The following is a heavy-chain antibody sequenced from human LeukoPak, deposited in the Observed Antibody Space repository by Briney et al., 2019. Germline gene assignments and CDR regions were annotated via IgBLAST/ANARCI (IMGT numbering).Heavy chain of an antibody. V-gene: IGHV3-23*01. Sequence: GGSLRLSCATSGFTFSTYAVSWVRQAPGKGLEWVSAICGNSANTYYADSVKGRFTISRDNAKNTLYLQMNSLRADDTAVYYCARDPNYDSSGYPFDYWGQGTLVTVSS. D-gene: IGHD3-22*01. CDR3: ARDPNYDSSGYPFDY. CDR1: GFTFSTYA. J-gene: IGHJ4*02. CDR2: ICGNSANT.